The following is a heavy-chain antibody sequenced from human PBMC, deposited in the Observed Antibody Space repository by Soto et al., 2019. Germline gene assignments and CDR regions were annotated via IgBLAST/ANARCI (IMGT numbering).Heavy chain of an antibody. CDR2: ISSSSSYI. Sequence: GGSLRLSCAASGFTFSSYSMNWVRQAPGKGLEWVSSISSSSSYIYYADSVKGRFTISRDNAKNSLYLQMNSLRAEDTAVYYCARDIVATIEAGYSSGWPTADYYYYYGMDVWGQGTTVTVSS. V-gene: IGHV3-21*01. CDR1: GFTFSSYS. D-gene: IGHD6-19*01. J-gene: IGHJ6*02. CDR3: ARDIVATIEAGYSSGWPTADYYYYYGMDV.